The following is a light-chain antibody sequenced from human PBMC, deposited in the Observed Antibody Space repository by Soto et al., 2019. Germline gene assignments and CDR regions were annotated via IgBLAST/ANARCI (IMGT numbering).Light chain of an antibody. CDR1: SSNIGARYD. CDR3: QTYDSSLSGYV. Sequence: QLVLTQPPSVSGAPGQRVTISCTGSSSNIGARYDVHWYQQLPGTVPKLLIYANSNRPSGVPDRFSGSKSGTSASLAITGLQAEDEADYFCQTYDSSLSGYVFGTGTKVTVL. J-gene: IGLJ1*01. V-gene: IGLV1-40*01. CDR2: ANS.